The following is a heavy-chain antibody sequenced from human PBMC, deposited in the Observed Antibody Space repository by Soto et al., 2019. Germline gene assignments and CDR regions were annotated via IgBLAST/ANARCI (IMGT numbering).Heavy chain of an antibody. CDR1: GGSFSGYY. CDR2: INHSGST. CDR3: AIGRIRLWSPGVDY. J-gene: IGHJ4*02. D-gene: IGHD5-18*01. V-gene: IGHV4-34*01. Sequence: SETLSLTCAVYGGSFSGYYWSWIRQPPGKGLEWIGEINHSGSTNYNPSLKSRVTISVDTSKNQFSLKLSSVTAADTAVYYCAIGRIRLWSPGVDYWGQGTLVTVSS.